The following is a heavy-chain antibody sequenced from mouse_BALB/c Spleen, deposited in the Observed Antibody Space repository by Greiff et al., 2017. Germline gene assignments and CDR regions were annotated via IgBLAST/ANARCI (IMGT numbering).Heavy chain of an antibody. J-gene: IGHJ4*01. D-gene: IGHD2-10*01. V-gene: IGHV5-9-4*01. CDR2: ISSGGSYT. CDR3: ARDAYYGNYGAMDY. CDR1: GFTFSSYA. Sequence: EVKLVESGGGLVKPGGSLKLSCAASGFTFSSYAMSWVRQSPEKRLEWVAEISSGGSYTYYPDTVTGRFTISRDNAKNTLYLEMSSLRSEDTAMYYCARDAYYGNYGAMDYWGQGTSVTVSS.